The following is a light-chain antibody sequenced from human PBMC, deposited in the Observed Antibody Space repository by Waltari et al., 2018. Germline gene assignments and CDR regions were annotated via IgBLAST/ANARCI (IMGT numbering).Light chain of an antibody. V-gene: IGKV1-5*03. Sequence: DIQMTQSPPTLSASVGDRVTITCRASQSIRGWLAWYQQKPGKAPKLLIYKASILESGVPSRFSGSGSGTEFTLTISSLQPDDCATYYCQYYGTFGQGSKVEVK. CDR3: QYYGT. CDR2: KAS. J-gene: IGKJ1*01. CDR1: QSIRGW.